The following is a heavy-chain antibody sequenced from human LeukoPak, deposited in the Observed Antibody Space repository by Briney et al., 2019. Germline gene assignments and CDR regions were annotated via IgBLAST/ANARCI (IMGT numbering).Heavy chain of an antibody. CDR2: IYHSGST. CDR3: ARGRRITIFGVGRNWFDP. Sequence: SETLSLTCAVSGGSISSGGYSWSWIRQPPGKGLEWIGYIYHSGSTYYNPSLKSRVTISVDTSKNQFSLKLSSVTAADTAVYYCARGRRITIFGVGRNWFDPWGQGTLVTVSS. V-gene: IGHV4-30-2*01. J-gene: IGHJ5*02. CDR1: GGSISSGGYS. D-gene: IGHD3-3*01.